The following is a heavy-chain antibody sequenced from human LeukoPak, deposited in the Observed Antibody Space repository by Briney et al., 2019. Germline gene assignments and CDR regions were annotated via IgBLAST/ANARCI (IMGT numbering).Heavy chain of an antibody. Sequence: GGSLRLSCAASGFTFSSYWMSWVRQAPGKGLEWVANIKQDGSEKYYVDSEKGRFTISRDNAKNSLYLQMNSLRAEDTAVYSCARTRYSSSWYVGYYYYYYMDVWGKGTTVTISS. CDR3: ARTRYSSSWYVGYYYYYYMDV. D-gene: IGHD6-13*01. V-gene: IGHV3-7*01. CDR1: GFTFSSYW. J-gene: IGHJ6*03. CDR2: IKQDGSEK.